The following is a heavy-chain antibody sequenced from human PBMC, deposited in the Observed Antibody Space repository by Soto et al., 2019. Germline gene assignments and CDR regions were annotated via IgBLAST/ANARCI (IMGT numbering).Heavy chain of an antibody. Sequence: GASVKVSCEASGYSFTNYAIRCVRQAPGQSLEWMGWINTGNGNTKYSQNFQGRITITSDTAASTAYMELSNLRSEDTAVYFCARDGVLVATPQNWFDPWGQGTLVTVSS. CDR2: INTGNGNT. D-gene: IGHD2-2*02. V-gene: IGHV1-3*04. CDR1: GYSFTNYA. J-gene: IGHJ5*02. CDR3: ARDGVLVATPQNWFDP.